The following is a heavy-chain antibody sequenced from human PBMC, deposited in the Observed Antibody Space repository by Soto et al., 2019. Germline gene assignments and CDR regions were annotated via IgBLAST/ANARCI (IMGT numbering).Heavy chain of an antibody. J-gene: IGHJ4*02. V-gene: IGHV1-3*01. CDR1: GYTFTSYA. CDR3: ATPTPLRGAMITNINFDF. CDR2: INAGNGNT. D-gene: IGHD3-10*01. Sequence: ASVKVSCKASGYTFTSYAMHWVRQAPGQRLEWMGWINAGNGNTKYSQKFQGRVTITRDTSASTAYMELSSLRSEDTAVYYCATPTPLRGAMITNINFDFWGQGTPVTV.